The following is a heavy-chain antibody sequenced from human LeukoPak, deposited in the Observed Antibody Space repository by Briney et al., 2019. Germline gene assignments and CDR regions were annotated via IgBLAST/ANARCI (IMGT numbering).Heavy chain of an antibody. V-gene: IGHV3-48*03. CDR1: GFTFSSYE. J-gene: IGHJ4*02. D-gene: IGHD2-15*01. CDR2: ISSSGSTI. Sequence: GGSLRLSCAAAGFTFSSYEMNWVRQAPGKGLEWVSYISSSGSTIYYADSVKGRFTISRDNAKNSLYLQMNSLRVEDTALYYCTKDTSAGGADYWGQGTLVTVSP. CDR3: TKDTSAGGADY.